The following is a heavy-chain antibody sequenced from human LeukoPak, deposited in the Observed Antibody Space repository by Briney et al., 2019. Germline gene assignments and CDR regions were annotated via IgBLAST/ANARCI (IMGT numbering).Heavy chain of an antibody. J-gene: IGHJ4*02. CDR2: ISYSGNT. Sequence: SETLSLTCTVSGASVSSDTYYWSWIRQPPGKGLEWFGYISYSGNTNYNPSLKSRVTISVDTSKNQFSLKLRSVTAADTAVYYCATRPPGESYVPYFDFWGQGTPVTVSS. V-gene: IGHV4-61*01. D-gene: IGHD3-16*01. CDR3: ATRPPGESYVPYFDF. CDR1: GASVSSDTYY.